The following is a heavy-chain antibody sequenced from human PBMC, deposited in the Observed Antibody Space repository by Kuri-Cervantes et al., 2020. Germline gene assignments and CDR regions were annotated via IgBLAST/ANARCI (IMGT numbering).Heavy chain of an antibody. Sequence: SVKVSCKASGGTFSSYAISWVRQAPGQGLEWMGGIIPIFGTANYAQKFQGRVTITTDESTSTAYMELSSLRSEDTAVYYCATLGRARGVRYYYYYMDVWGKGTTVTVSS. CDR1: GGTFSSYA. V-gene: IGHV1-69*05. CDR3: ATLGRARGVRYYYYYMDV. J-gene: IGHJ6*03. CDR2: IIPIFGTA. D-gene: IGHD3-10*01.